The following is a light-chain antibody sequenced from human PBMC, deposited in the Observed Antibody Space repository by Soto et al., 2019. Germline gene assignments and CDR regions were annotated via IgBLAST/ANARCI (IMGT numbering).Light chain of an antibody. V-gene: IGKV3-15*01. CDR1: QSVSSN. J-gene: IGKJ5*01. CDR3: QQYGSSPIT. CDR2: GAS. Sequence: EIVFTQSPGTLSLSPGERATLFCRASQSVSSNLAWYQQKPGQAPRLLIYGASTRATGIPARFSGSGSGTEFTLTISSLQSEDFAVYYCQQYGSSPITFGQGTRLEIK.